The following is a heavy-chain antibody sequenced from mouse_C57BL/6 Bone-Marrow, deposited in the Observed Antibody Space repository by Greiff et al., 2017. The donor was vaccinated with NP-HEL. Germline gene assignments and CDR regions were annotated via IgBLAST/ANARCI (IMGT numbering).Heavy chain of an antibody. CDR1: GYTFTDYY. J-gene: IGHJ2*01. CDR2: INPYNGGT. V-gene: IGHV1-19*01. Sequence: VQLQQSGPVLVKPGASVKMSCKASGYTFTDYYMNWVKQSHGKSLEWIGVINPYNGGTSYNQKFKGKATLPVDKSSSTAYMELNSLTSEDSAVYYCEGVDGRFFDYWGQGTTLTVSS. CDR3: EGVDGRFFDY.